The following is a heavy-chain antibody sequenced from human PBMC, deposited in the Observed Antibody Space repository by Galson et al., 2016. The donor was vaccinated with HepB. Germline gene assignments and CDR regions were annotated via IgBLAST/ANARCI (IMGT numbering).Heavy chain of an antibody. J-gene: IGHJ4*02. CDR3: ARDLRTGYYDILTGYYARRDY. CDR2: ISAYNGNT. Sequence: VRRAPGQGLEWMGWISAYNGNTNYAQKLQGRVTMTTDTSTSTAYMELRSLRSDDTAVYYCARDLRTGYYDILTGYYARRDYWGQGTRITVSS. V-gene: IGHV1-18*01. D-gene: IGHD3-9*01.